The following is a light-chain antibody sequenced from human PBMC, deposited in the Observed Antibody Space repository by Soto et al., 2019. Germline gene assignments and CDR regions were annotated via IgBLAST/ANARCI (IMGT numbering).Light chain of an antibody. Sequence: ALTQPASVSGSPGQSITISCTGSGRDIGAYDYVSWYQQHPGKAPKLLIYGVNNRPSGVSYRFSASKSAFTASLTISGLQAEDEAHYYCSSYTTSYFYVFGPGTKVTVL. CDR3: SSYTTSYFYV. V-gene: IGLV2-14*01. CDR1: GRDIGAYDY. CDR2: GVN. J-gene: IGLJ1*01.